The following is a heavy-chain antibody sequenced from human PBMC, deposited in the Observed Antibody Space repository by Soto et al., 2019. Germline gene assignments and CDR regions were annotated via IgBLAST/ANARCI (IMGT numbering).Heavy chain of an antibody. CDR2: ISSSSSTI. D-gene: IGHD3-22*01. J-gene: IGHJ4*02. Sequence: LRLSCAASGFTFSSYSMNWVRQAPGKGLEWVSYISSSSSTIYYADSVKGRFTISRDNAKNSLYLQMNSLRDEDTAVYYCARGLYYYDSSGYWGYWGQGTLVTVSS. V-gene: IGHV3-48*02. CDR3: ARGLYYYDSSGYWGY. CDR1: GFTFSSYS.